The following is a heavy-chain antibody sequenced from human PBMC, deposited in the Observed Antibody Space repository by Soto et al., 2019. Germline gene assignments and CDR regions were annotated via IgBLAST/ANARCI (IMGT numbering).Heavy chain of an antibody. CDR3: ARQPYDSTGYYYGA. V-gene: IGHV4-39*01. CDR1: GGSFSSSTYY. D-gene: IGHD3-22*01. J-gene: IGHJ5*02. CDR2: MYSGGNT. Sequence: QLQLQESGPGLVKPSETLSLTCTVSGGSFSSSTYYWGWIRQPPGKGLEWIGSMYSGGNTYYNPSLKSRVTVSVDTSMNHFSLKLTSVTAANTAMYYCARQPYDSTGYYYGAWGQGTLVTVSS.